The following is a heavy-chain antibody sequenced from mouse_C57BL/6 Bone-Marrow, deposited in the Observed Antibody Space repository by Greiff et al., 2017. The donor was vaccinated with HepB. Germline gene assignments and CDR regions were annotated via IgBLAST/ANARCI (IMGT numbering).Heavy chain of an antibody. CDR1: GYAFTNYL. CDR3: ARAYSSYGGFAY. V-gene: IGHV1-54*01. CDR2: INPGSGGT. Sequence: QVQLQQSGAELVRPGTSVKVSCKASGYAFTNYLIEWVKQRPGQGLEWIGLINPGSGGTNYNEKFKGKATLTADKSSSTAYMQLSSLTSEDSAVYFCARAYSSYGGFAYWGQGTLVTVSA. J-gene: IGHJ3*01. D-gene: IGHD2-5*01.